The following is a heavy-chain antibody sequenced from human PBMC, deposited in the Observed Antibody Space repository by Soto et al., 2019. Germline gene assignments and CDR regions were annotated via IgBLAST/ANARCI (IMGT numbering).Heavy chain of an antibody. J-gene: IGHJ4*01. CDR1: GFTFSSYA. D-gene: IGHD3-16*01. CDR2: ISCDGSNK. Sequence: SPRLSCAASGFTFSSYAMHWGRQAPGKGLEWVAVISCDGSNKYYADSVKGRFTISRDNAKNSLYLQMNSLIAEDTAVYYCASILRPPCDYGGQGRLVTVSS. V-gene: IGHV3-30-3*01. CDR3: ASILRPPCDY.